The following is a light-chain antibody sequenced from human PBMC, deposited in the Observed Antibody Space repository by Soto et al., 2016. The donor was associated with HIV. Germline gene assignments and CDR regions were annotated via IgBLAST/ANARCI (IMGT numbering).Light chain of an antibody. Sequence: SYELTQPPSVSVSPGQTASIPCSGDKLGDKYACWYQHKPGQSPVLVIFQDNRRPSGIPERFSGANSGNTATLTISGTQPMDEADYFCQAWDSNTAVFGTGTKATVL. CDR1: KLGDKY. J-gene: IGLJ1*01. CDR3: QAWDSNTAV. V-gene: IGLV3-1*01. CDR2: QDN.